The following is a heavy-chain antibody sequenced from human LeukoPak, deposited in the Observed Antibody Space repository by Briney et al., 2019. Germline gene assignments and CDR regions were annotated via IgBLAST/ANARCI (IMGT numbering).Heavy chain of an antibody. J-gene: IGHJ6*03. CDR1: GFTFSSYA. D-gene: IGHD1-26*01. CDR2: ISGSGGST. V-gene: IGHV3-23*01. CDR3: AKASPRTRIVGARVFSYYYYYMDV. Sequence: PGGSLRLSCAASGFTFSSYAMSWVRQAPGKGLEWVSAISGSGGSTYYADSVKGRFTISRDNSKNTLYLQMNSLRAEDTAVYYCAKASPRTRIVGARVFSYYYYYMDVWGKGTTVTVSS.